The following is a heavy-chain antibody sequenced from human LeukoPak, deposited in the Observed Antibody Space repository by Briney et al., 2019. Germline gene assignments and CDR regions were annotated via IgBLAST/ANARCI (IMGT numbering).Heavy chain of an antibody. V-gene: IGHV1-46*01. CDR3: ASSTAMVTGDAFDI. CDR1: GYTFTSYY. J-gene: IGHJ3*02. Sequence: ASVKASCKASGYTFTSYYMHWVRHAPGQGLEWMGIINPSGGSTSYAQKFQGRVTMTRDTSTSTVYMELSSLRSEDTAVYYCASSTAMVTGDAFDIWGQGTMVTVSS. CDR2: INPSGGST. D-gene: IGHD5-18*01.